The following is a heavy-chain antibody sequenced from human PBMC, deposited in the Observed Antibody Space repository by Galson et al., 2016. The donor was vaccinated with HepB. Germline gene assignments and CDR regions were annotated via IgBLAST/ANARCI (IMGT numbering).Heavy chain of an antibody. V-gene: IGHV1-3*01. J-gene: IGHJ6*02. D-gene: IGHD3-10*01. CDR1: GYMFTSYG. Sequence: SVKVSCKASGYMFTSYGIHWVRQAPGQRPEWMGWINGGNGNTKYSQKLQDRFNISRDTSAGTAYMELSSLRSEDTAVYYCARSWGSESLNYYYYAMDVWGLGTTVTVSS. CDR3: ARSWGSESLNYYYYAMDV. CDR2: INGGNGNT.